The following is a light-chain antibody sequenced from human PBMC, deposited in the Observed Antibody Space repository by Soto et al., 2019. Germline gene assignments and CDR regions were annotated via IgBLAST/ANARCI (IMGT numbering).Light chain of an antibody. CDR3: QSYDSSLSGSGV. CDR2: GHN. J-gene: IGLJ3*02. Sequence: QAVVTQPPSVSGAPRQRVTISCTGSISNIGAGYEVHWYQQLPGTAPKLLISGHNNRPSGVPDRFFGSKSGTSASLTITGLQAEDEADYFCQSYDSSLSGSGVFGGGTQLTVL. CDR1: ISNIGAGYE. V-gene: IGLV1-40*01.